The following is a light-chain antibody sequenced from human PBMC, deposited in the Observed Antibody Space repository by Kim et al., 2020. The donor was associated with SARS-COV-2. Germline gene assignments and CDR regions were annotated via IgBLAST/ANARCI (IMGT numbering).Light chain of an antibody. Sequence: ATGGDRITLPCRAKQDIGNSLAWYQQKPGKVPQVLIYAASTLQSGVPSRFSGSGSGTEFTLTIGSLQTEDVATYYCQKYNSAPWTFGPGTKVEIK. CDR2: AAS. J-gene: IGKJ1*01. CDR1: QDIGNS. V-gene: IGKV1-27*01. CDR3: QKYNSAPWT.